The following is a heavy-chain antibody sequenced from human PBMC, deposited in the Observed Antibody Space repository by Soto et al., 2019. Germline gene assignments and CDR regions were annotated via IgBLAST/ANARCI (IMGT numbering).Heavy chain of an antibody. CDR3: ASDYSDSGSYYSLGSFDF. J-gene: IGHJ3*01. CDR2: IKYDGREK. V-gene: IGHV3-7*01. D-gene: IGHD3-10*01. CDR1: GFTFSRYW. Sequence: GGSLRLSCAASGFTFSRYWMGWVRQAPGRGLEWVANIKYDGREKYHVDSVKGRFTISRDNAQNSLYLQMNSLRAEDTAVYYCASDYSDSGSYYSLGSFDFWGQGTMVTV.